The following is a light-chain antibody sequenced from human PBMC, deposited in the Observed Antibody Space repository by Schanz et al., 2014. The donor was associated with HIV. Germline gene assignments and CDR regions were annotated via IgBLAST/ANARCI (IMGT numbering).Light chain of an antibody. Sequence: QSALTQPASVSGSPGQSITISCSGTSSDIGAFDYVSWYQQYPGKAPKLIVYGVSDRPSGLSYRFSGSKSGNTASLAISDLQAADEADYYCYSYAGSRVFGGGTQLTVL. J-gene: IGLJ3*02. CDR3: YSYAGSRV. CDR1: SSDIGAFDY. CDR2: GVS. V-gene: IGLV2-14*03.